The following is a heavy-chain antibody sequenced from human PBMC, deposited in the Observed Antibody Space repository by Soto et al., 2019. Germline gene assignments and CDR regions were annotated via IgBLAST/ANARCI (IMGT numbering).Heavy chain of an antibody. CDR3: ARVRVPFLEWLGSEC. J-gene: IGHJ4*02. CDR1: GGTFSSYA. CDR2: IIPIFGTA. Sequence: QVQLVQSGAEVKKPGSSVKVSCKASGGTFSSYAISWVRQAPGQGLEWMGGIIPIFGTANYAQKFQGRVTXXADASTSTAYMKLSSLRSEDTAVYSCARVRVPFLEWLGSECWGQGTLVTVSS. V-gene: IGHV1-69*12. D-gene: IGHD3-3*01.